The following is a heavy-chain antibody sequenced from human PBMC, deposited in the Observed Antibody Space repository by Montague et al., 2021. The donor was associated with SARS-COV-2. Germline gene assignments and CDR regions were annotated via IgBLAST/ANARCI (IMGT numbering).Heavy chain of an antibody. CDR3: ARCHYSSSCYGIRYYFGY. D-gene: IGHD6-13*01. J-gene: IGHJ4*02. CDR2: ISHSGST. CDR1: GGSFSGYY. Sequence: SETLSLTCAVYGGSFSGYYWSWIRRPPGKGLEWIGEISHSGSTNYNPSLKSRVTISVDTSKNQFSLKLSSVTAADTAVYYCARCHYSSSCYGIRYYFGYWGQGTLVTVSS. V-gene: IGHV4-34*01.